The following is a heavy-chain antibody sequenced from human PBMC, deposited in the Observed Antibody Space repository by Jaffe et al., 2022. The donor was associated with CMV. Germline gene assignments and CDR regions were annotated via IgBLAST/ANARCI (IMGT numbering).Heavy chain of an antibody. Sequence: QVQLQQWGAGLLKPSETLSLTCAVYGGSFSGYYWSWIRQPPGKGLEWIGEINHSGSTNYNPSLKSRVTISVDTSKNQFSLKLSSVTAADTAVYYCARRVLAAARFDPWGQGTLVTVSS. D-gene: IGHD6-13*01. CDR2: INHSGST. CDR1: GGSFSGYY. V-gene: IGHV4-34*01. J-gene: IGHJ5*02. CDR3: ARRVLAAARFDP.